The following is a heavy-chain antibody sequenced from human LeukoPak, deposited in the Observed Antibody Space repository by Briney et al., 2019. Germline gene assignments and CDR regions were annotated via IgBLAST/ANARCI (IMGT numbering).Heavy chain of an antibody. V-gene: IGHV3-7*01. CDR3: ARARGAPVGGFDT. CDR2: IKQDGSEK. Sequence: GGSLRLSCAASGFTFSNYWLNWVRQAPGKGLEWVANIKQDGSEKYYVDSMKGRFTISRDNAKNSLYLQMNSLRVEDTAVYYCARARGAPVGGFDTWGQGTMVTVSS. J-gene: IGHJ3*02. CDR1: GFTFSNYW. D-gene: IGHD1-26*01.